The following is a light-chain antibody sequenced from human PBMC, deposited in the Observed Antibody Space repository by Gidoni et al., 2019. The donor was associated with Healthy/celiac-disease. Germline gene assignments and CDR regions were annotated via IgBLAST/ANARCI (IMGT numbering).Light chain of an antibody. J-gene: IGLJ3*02. CDR1: SSNIVDNR. CDR3: GTWDRVVV. CDR2: DND. V-gene: IGLV1-51*01. Sequence: QSVLTQPPSVSAAPGQQVTISCSGSSSNIVDNRVSWYQPPPGTAPKLLIYDNDKRPSGIPDRFSGSKSGTSATLAITGLQTGDEGDYYCGTWDRVVVFGGGTKLTVL.